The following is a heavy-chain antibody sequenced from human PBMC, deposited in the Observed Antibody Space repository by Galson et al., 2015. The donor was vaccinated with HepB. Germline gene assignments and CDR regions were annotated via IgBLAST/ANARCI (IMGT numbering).Heavy chain of an antibody. V-gene: IGHV3-48*02. CDR3: ARAPENYGDYVAFDY. CDR2: ISSSSSTI. CDR1: GFTFSSYS. J-gene: IGHJ4*02. Sequence: SLRLSCAASGFTFSSYSMNWVRQAPGKGLEWVSYISSSSSTIYYADSVKGRFTISRDNAKNSLYLQMNSLRDEDTAVYYCARAPENYGDYVAFDYWGQGTLLTVSS. D-gene: IGHD4-17*01.